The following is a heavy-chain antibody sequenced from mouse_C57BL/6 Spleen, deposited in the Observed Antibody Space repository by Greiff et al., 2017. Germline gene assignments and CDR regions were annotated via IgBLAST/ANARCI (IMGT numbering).Heavy chain of an antibody. D-gene: IGHD2-5*01. J-gene: IGHJ4*01. CDR3: ARGGFYYSNYGYAMDY. CDR2: IYPGSGST. V-gene: IGHV1-55*01. Sequence: QVQLQQPGAELVKPGASVKMSCKASGYTFTSYWITWVKQRPGQGLEWIGDIYPGSGSTNYNEKFKSKATLTVDTSSSTAYMQLSSLTSVDSAVYYCARGGFYYSNYGYAMDYWGQGTSVTVSS. CDR1: GYTFTSYW.